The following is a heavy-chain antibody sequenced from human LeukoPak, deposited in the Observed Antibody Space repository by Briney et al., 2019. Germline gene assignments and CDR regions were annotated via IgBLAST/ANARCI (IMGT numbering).Heavy chain of an antibody. CDR3: ARLKGYCSGGSRYQELDY. D-gene: IGHD2-15*01. Sequence: PSETLSLTCTVSGGSISSYYWSWIRQPPGKGLEWIGYIYYSGSTNYNPSLKSRVTISVDTSKNQFSLKLSSVTAADTAVYYCARLKGYCSGGSRYQELDYWGQGTLVTVSS. V-gene: IGHV4-59*08. J-gene: IGHJ4*02. CDR1: GGSISSYY. CDR2: IYYSGST.